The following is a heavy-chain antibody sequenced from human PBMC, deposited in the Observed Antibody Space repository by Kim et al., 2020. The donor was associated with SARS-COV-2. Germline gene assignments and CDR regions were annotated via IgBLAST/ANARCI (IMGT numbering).Heavy chain of an antibody. CDR3: ARDNPGFDVDIVATTEIYYYYGMDV. D-gene: IGHD5-12*01. Sequence: ASVKVSCKASGYTFTSYGISWVRQAPGQGLEWMGWISAYNGNTNYAQKLQGRVTMTTDTSTSTAYMELRSLRSDDTAVYYCARDNPGFDVDIVATTEIYYYYGMDVWGQGTTVTVSS. V-gene: IGHV1-18*04. CDR2: ISAYNGNT. J-gene: IGHJ6*02. CDR1: GYTFTSYG.